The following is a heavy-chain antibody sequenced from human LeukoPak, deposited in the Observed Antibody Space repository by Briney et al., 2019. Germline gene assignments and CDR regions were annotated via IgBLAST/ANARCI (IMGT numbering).Heavy chain of an antibody. CDR3: ARARYSSSWLRINYYYYMDV. Sequence: GGSLRLSCAASGFTFSSYGMHWVRQAPGKGLEWVAFIRYDGNNKNYADSVKGRFTISRDNSKNTLYLQMNSLRAEDTAVYYCARARYSSSWLRINYYYYMDVWGKGTTVTISS. J-gene: IGHJ6*03. CDR1: GFTFSSYG. CDR2: IRYDGNNK. V-gene: IGHV3-30*02. D-gene: IGHD6-13*01.